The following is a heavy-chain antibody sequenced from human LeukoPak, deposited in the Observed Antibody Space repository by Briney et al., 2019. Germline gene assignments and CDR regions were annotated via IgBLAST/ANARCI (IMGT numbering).Heavy chain of an antibody. CDR3: ARVYCSTTTCYLDY. CDR2: VSLFTGNT. CDR1: GYIFTTYG. J-gene: IGHJ4*02. Sequence: GPVKASCKASGYIFTTYGISWVRQAPGQGLDWMGWVSLFTGNTNYAQKFQGRVTMTTDTSTSTAYLDLRSLRSDDTTVYYCARVYCSTTTCYLDYWGQGTLVIVSS. V-gene: IGHV1-18*01. D-gene: IGHD2-2*01.